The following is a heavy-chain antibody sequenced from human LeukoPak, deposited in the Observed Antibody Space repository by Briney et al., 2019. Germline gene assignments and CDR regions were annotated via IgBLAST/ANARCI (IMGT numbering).Heavy chain of an antibody. J-gene: IGHJ6*02. D-gene: IGHD6-19*01. CDR2: ISWDGGST. CDR1: GFTFSSYS. CDR3: AKEASGLANYYYYGMDV. Sequence: PGGSLRLSCAASGFTFSSYSMNWVRQAPGKGLEWVSLISWDGGSTYYADSVKGRFTISRDNSKNSLYLQMNSLRAEDTALYYCAKEASGLANYYYYGMDVWGQGTTVTVSS. V-gene: IGHV3-43D*03.